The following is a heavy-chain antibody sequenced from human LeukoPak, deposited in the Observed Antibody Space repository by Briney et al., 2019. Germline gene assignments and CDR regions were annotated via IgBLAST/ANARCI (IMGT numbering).Heavy chain of an antibody. J-gene: IGHJ5*02. CDR3: AIQRIVQNWFDP. V-gene: IGHV1-69*01. D-gene: IGHD2/OR15-2a*01. CDR2: IIPIFGTA. CDR1: GGTFSSHA. Sequence: SVKVSCTASGGTFSSHALSWVRQAPGQGLEWMGGIIPIFGTANYAQKFQGRVTITADESTSTAYMELSSLRSEDTAVYYCAIQRIVQNWFDPWGQGTLVTVSS.